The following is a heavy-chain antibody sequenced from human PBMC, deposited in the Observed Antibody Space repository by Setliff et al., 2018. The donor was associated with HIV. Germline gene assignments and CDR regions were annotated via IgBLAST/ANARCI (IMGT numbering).Heavy chain of an antibody. D-gene: IGHD1-26*01. CDR1: GGTFSSYA. Sequence: SVKVSCKASGGTFSSYAISRVRQAPGQGLEWIGGIIPIFGTANYAQKFQGRVTITTDESTGTTYMELSSLRSEDTAVYYCAREVGTYSGSYAVADGFDIWGQGTMVTVSS. V-gene: IGHV1-69*05. CDR2: IIPIFGTA. J-gene: IGHJ3*02. CDR3: AREVGTYSGSYAVADGFDI.